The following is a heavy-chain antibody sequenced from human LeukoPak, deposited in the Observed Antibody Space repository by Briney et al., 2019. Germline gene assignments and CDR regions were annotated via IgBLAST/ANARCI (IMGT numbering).Heavy chain of an antibody. D-gene: IGHD3-3*01. CDR3: ARGGVISLPAL. CDR1: VGPISTHY. Sequence: SDTLSLMCTVWVGPISTHYWLWIPRSPGRGREWNGYIYYSGSTNYNPSLKSRVTISVDTSKNQFSLKLSSVTAADTAMYYCARGGVISLPALWGQGTLVTVSS. J-gene: IGHJ4*02. V-gene: IGHV4-59*11. CDR2: IYYSGST.